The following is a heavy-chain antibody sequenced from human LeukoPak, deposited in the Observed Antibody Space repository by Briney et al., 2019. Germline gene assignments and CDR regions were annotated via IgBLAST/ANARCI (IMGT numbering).Heavy chain of an antibody. CDR2: IKEDGSGK. D-gene: IGHD3-22*01. J-gene: IGHJ4*02. CDR1: GFTFSRYW. V-gene: IGHV3-7*05. Sequence: GGSLRLSCAASGFTFSRYWMSWVRQAPGKGLEWVANIKEDGSGKYYVDSVKGRFTISRDNAKNSLFLQMDSLRAEDTAVYYCASAIVLRPGSLDYWGQGTLVSVSS. CDR3: ASAIVLRPGSLDY.